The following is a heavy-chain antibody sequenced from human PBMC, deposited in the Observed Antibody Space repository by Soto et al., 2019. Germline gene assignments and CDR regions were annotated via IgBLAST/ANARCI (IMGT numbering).Heavy chain of an antibody. Sequence: SETLSLTCTVSGGSVSSYSWTWFRQPPGKGLEWIGYVYYSGSTHYNPSLKSRVTISLDTSKNQFSLKLTSVTAADTAMYFCASSPPAMVAPNIWGQGTLVTVPQ. J-gene: IGHJ4*02. CDR2: VYYSGST. D-gene: IGHD5-18*01. CDR3: ASSPPAMVAPNI. V-gene: IGHV4-59*02. CDR1: GGSVSSYS.